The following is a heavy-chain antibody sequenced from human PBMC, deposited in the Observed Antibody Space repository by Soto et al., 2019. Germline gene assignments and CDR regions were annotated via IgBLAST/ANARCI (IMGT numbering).Heavy chain of an antibody. CDR1: GFTFGNYA. D-gene: IGHD2-15*01. CDR2: ITGIDGRT. J-gene: IGHJ5*02. CDR3: AKDRGPYCSGGICYPPSWFDP. V-gene: IGHV3-23*01. Sequence: GGSLRLSCVGSGFTFGNYAMSLVRQAPGKGLEWVSSITGIDGRTYYADSVKGRFTISRDNPKNTLYLQMNNLRAEDTAMFYCAKDRGPYCSGGICYPPSWFDPWGQGTQVTVSS.